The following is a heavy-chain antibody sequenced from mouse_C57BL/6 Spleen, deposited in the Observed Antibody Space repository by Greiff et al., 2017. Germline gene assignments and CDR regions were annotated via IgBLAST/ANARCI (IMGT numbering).Heavy chain of an antibody. CDR1: GFTFSDYG. CDR3: ARPTYYYGSSYDYYAMDY. V-gene: IGHV5-17*01. D-gene: IGHD1-1*01. CDR2: ISSGSSTI. Sequence: EVKVVESGGGLVKPGGSLKLSCAASGFTFSDYGMHWVRQAPEKGLEWVAYISSGSSTIYYADTVKGRFTISRDNAKNTLFLQMTSLRSEDTAMYYCARPTYYYGSSYDYYAMDYWGQGTSVTVSS. J-gene: IGHJ4*01.